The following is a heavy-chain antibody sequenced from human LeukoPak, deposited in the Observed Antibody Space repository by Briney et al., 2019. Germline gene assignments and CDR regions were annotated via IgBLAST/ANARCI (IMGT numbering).Heavy chain of an antibody. CDR2: ICGRDRGT. V-gene: IGHV3-23*01. J-gene: IGHJ4*01. CDR1: GFLLRHHA. Sequence: GGSLRLSCAASGFLLRHHAKIWPRQAPGKGLELVSAICGRDRGTYSAEYVKGRFTVSRDDPRNTLYLQMNTLRVEDTAAYYCAKWGDYDILTAYYDSDYWGHGTLVTVSS. CDR3: AKWGDYDILTAYYDSDY. D-gene: IGHD3-9*01.